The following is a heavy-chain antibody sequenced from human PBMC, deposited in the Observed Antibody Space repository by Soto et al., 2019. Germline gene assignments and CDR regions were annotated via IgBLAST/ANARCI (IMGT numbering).Heavy chain of an antibody. J-gene: IGHJ3*01. CDR2: IKPDGSEK. CDR1: YFTFSSYW. CDR3: ARGGFFWGAYHSYAFDV. D-gene: IGHD3-16*02. Sequence: PGAPLRLSCSSSYFTFSSYWMNWVLKDPVKGLELLASIKPDGSEKYYVDSVKGRFTISRDNAQRSLYLQMNSLRAEDAALFYCARGGFFWGAYHSYAFDVWGQGTVVTVSS. V-gene: IGHV3-7*01.